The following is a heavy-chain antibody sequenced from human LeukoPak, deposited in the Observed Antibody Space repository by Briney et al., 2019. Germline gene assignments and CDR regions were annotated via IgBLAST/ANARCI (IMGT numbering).Heavy chain of an antibody. CDR1: GGTFSSYA. Sequence: AASVTVSFTASGGTFSSYAISWVRQAPGQGLEWMGWINPNSGGTNYAQKFQGKVTMTGDTSISTAYMELSRLRSCDTDFYYCARDSDIDIWGQGTMVTVAS. J-gene: IGHJ3*02. D-gene: IGHD1-26*01. CDR2: INPNSGGT. V-gene: IGHV1-2*02. CDR3: ARDSDIDI.